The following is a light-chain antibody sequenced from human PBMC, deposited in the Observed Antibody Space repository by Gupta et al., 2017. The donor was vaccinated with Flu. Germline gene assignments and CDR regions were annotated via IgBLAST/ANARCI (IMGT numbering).Light chain of an antibody. CDR2: EER. V-gene: IGLV3-21*02. CDR1: NIGGKR. J-gene: IGLJ3*02. Sequence: GQTDRMTCGGNNIGGKRGSWYKHKPGQAPVMVFYEERHRPSGIPERVSGSSSGKTDKLTISRVHGEDEADDYCEAWDNSRAHGGFGGGTKLTVL. CDR3: EAWDNSRAHGG.